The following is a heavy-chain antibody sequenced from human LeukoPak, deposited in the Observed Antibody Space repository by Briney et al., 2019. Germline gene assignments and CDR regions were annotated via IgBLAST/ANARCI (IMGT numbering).Heavy chain of an antibody. J-gene: IGHJ4*02. D-gene: IGHD3-22*01. CDR2: ISVSSGST. CDR3: AKNSYDSSGYYSPDY. CDR1: GFTISSYV. Sequence: GGSLRVSCAASGFTISSYVMSWVRQAPGKGLEWVSGISVSSGSTYYADSVKGRFTISGDNSKNTLFLQMNSLRAEDTAVYYCAKNSYDSSGYYSPDYWGQGTLVTVSS. V-gene: IGHV3-23*01.